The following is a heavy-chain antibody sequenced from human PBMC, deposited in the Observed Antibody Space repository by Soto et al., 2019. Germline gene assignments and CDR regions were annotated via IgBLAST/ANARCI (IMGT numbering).Heavy chain of an antibody. CDR2: IWYDGSNK. Sequence: PGGSLRLSCAASGFTFSSYGMHWVRQAPGKGLEWVAVIWYDGSNKYYADSVKGRFTISRDNSKNTLYLQMNSLRAEDTAVYYCARDRQQLVLRYFDYSGQGTLVTVSS. D-gene: IGHD6-13*01. CDR3: ARDRQQLVLRYFDY. J-gene: IGHJ4*02. V-gene: IGHV3-33*01. CDR1: GFTFSSYG.